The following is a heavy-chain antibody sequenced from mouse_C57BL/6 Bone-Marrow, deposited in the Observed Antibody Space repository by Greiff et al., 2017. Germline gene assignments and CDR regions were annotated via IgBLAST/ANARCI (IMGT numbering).Heavy chain of an antibody. V-gene: IGHV14-2*01. Sequence: VQLQQSGAELVKPGASVKLSCTASGFNIKDYYMHWVKQRTEQGLEWIGRIDPEDGETKYAPNFQGKATITADTSSNTAYLQLSSLTSEDTAVYYCATAMIRGAMDYWGQGTSVTVSS. CDR3: ATAMIRGAMDY. CDR2: IDPEDGET. J-gene: IGHJ4*01. CDR1: GFNIKDYY. D-gene: IGHD2-3*01.